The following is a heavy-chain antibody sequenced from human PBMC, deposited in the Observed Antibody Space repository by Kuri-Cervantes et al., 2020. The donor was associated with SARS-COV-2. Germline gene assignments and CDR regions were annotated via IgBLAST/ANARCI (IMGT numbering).Heavy chain of an antibody. D-gene: IGHD3-16*01. CDR2: IKGGSGTT. V-gene: IGHV3-23*01. CDR3: ARDLGVAPDF. Sequence: GGSLRLSCAASGFTFSSYAMSWVRQAPGKGLEWVSSIKGGSGTTYYAASVKGRFTVSRDNAKNTLYLLMSSLRVEDTAMYYCARDLGVAPDFWGQGTQVTVSS. CDR1: GFTFSSYA. J-gene: IGHJ4*02.